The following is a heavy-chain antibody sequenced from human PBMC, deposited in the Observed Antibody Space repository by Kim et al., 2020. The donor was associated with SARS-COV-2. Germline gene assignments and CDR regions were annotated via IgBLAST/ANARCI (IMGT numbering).Heavy chain of an antibody. D-gene: IGHD6-13*01. CDR2: ISSSSSYI. V-gene: IGHV3-21*01. J-gene: IGHJ4*02. Sequence: GGSLRLSCAASGFTFSSYSMNWVRQAPGKGLEWVSSISSSSSYIYYADSVKGRFTISRDNAKNSLYLQMNSLRAEDTAVYYCARSFYGSSWRTEQFDYWGQGTLVTVSS. CDR3: ARSFYGSSWRTEQFDY. CDR1: GFTFSSYS.